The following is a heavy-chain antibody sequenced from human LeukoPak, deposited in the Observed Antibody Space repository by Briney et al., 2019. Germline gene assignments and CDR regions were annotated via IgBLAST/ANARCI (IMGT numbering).Heavy chain of an antibody. D-gene: IGHD5-18*01. J-gene: IGHJ4*02. V-gene: IGHV3-30*02. CDR1: GFTFSGYG. Sequence: GGSLKLSCAASGFTFSGYGMHWVRQAPGKGLEWVAFIRYDGSNKYYADSVKGRFTISRDNSKNTLYLQMNSLRAEDTAVYYCAKERDTAMVTIDYWGQGTLVTVSS. CDR3: AKERDTAMVTIDY. CDR2: IRYDGSNK.